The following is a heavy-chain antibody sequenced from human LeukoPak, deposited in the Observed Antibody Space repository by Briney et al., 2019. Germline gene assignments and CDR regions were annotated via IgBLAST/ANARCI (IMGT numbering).Heavy chain of an antibody. CDR3: ARVGYDSSGYCQYYFDY. J-gene: IGHJ4*02. CDR2: INWNGGST. D-gene: IGHD3-22*01. V-gene: IGHV3-20*01. CDR1: GFTFDDYG. Sequence: PGGSLRLSCAASGFTFDDYGMSWVRQAPGKGLEWVSGINWNGGSTGYADSVKGRFTISRDNAKNSLYLQMNSLRAEDTALYHCARVGYDSSGYCQYYFDYWGQGTLVTVSS.